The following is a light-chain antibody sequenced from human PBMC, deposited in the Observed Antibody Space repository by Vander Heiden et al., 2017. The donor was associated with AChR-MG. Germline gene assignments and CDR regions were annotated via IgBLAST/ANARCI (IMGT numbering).Light chain of an antibody. V-gene: IGLV1-44*01. J-gene: IGLJ3*02. CDR2: SNN. CDR3: ATSDGGLNAWM. CDR1: SSKIGSGH. Sequence: QSVLIQPPSASGTPGQRVTVSCSGSSSKIGSGHLNRLQQFPGTAPKLLIHSNNQRPSGVADRFSGSTSGTSAALAISGVQSEDEADYYCATSDGGLNAWMFGGGTKLTVL.